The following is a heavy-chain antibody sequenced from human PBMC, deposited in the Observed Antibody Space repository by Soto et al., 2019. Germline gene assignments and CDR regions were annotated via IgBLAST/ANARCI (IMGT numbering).Heavy chain of an antibody. D-gene: IGHD3-10*01. Sequence: SETLSLTCTVSGGSISSSSYYWGWIRQPPGKGLEWIGSIYYSGSTYYNPSLKSRVTISVDTSKNQFSLKLSSVTAADTAVYYCARHGTIDYYVAPWGQGTLVTVSS. CDR1: GGSISSSSYY. CDR3: ARHGTIDYYVAP. J-gene: IGHJ5*02. CDR2: IYYSGST. V-gene: IGHV4-39*01.